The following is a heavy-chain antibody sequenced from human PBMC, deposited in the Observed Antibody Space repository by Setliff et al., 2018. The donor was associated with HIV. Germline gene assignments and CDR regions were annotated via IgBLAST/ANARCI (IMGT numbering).Heavy chain of an antibody. J-gene: IGHJ6*03. Sequence: SETLSLTCTVSGDSSSNDYWTWVRQPPGKGLEWIGNIHTSGTTKYNPSLNSRVTISVDMSKSQFSLRLSSVTAADRAMYYCAREYYRSGGYYSGWKYYYMDVWGKGTTVTVSS. CDR2: IHTSGTT. V-gene: IGHV4-4*08. CDR3: AREYYRSGGYYSGWKYYYMDV. D-gene: IGHD2-15*01. CDR1: GDSSSNDY.